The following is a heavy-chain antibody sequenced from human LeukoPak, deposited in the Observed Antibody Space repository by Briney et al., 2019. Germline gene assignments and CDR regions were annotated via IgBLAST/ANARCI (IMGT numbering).Heavy chain of an antibody. CDR1: GYTYTSYV. V-gene: IGHV1-18*04. CDR3: SGGIAVAGTDFDY. D-gene: IGHD6-19*01. Sequence: AAVKVSCKPSGYTYTSYVISWVRPAPGEGLEWMGWISAYNGNTNNAQKLQGRVTMTTDTTTSTAFKQLRSMRSDDTAVDYCSGGIAVAGTDFDYWGQGTLVTVSS. CDR2: ISAYNGNT. J-gene: IGHJ4*02.